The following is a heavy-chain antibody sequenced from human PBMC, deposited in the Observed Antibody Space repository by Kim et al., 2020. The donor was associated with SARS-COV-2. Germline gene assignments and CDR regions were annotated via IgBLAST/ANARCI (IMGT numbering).Heavy chain of an antibody. CDR2: INPNSGGT. CDR1: GYTFTGYY. CDR3: AREGFVVVPAAHRSYGSGSYDY. J-gene: IGHJ4*02. V-gene: IGHV1-2*02. D-gene: IGHD3-10*01. Sequence: ASVKVSCKASGYTFTGYYMHWVRQAPGQGLEWMGWINPNSGGTNYAQKFQGRVTMTRDTSISTAYMELSRLRSDDTAVYYCAREGFVVVPAAHRSYGSGSYDYWGQGTLVTVSS.